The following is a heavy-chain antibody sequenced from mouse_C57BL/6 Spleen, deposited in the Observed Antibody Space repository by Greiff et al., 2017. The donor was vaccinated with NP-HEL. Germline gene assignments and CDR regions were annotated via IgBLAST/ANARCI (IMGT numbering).Heavy chain of an antibody. CDR2: IDPETGGT. J-gene: IGHJ1*03. V-gene: IGHV1-15*01. Sequence: QVQLQQSGAELVRPGASVTLSCKASGYTFTDYEMHWVKQTPVHGLEWIGAIDPETGGTAYNQKFKGKAILTADKSSSTAYMELRSLTSEDSAVYYCTRNYGSSYWYFDGWGTGTTVTVSS. CDR1: GYTFTDYE. D-gene: IGHD1-1*01. CDR3: TRNYGSSYWYFDG.